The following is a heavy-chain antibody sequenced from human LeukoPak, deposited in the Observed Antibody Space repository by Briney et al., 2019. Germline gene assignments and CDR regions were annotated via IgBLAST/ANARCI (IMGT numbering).Heavy chain of an antibody. V-gene: IGHV4-4*07. Sequence: SETLSLTCTVSGGSISSYYWSWIRQPAGKGLEWIGRIYTSGSTNYNPSLKSRVTMSVDTSKNQFSLKLSSVIAADTAVYYCARDYVSRIAAAGTAYYYYYMDVWGKGTAVTISS. CDR1: GGSISSYY. CDR2: IYTSGST. J-gene: IGHJ6*03. D-gene: IGHD6-13*01. CDR3: ARDYVSRIAAAGTAYYYYYMDV.